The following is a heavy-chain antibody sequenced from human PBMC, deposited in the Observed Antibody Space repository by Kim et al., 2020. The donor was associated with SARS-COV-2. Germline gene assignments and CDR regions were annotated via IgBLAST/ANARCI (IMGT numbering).Heavy chain of an antibody. CDR2: IRSKANSYAT. J-gene: IGHJ6*02. CDR1: GFTFSGSA. Sequence: GGSLRLSCVASGFTFSGSAMHWVRQASGKGLEWVGRIRSKANSYATAYAASVKGRFTISRDDSKNTAYLQMNSLKTEDTAVYYCTRGVVVAAGDDYYYYYGMDVWGQGTTVTVSS. CDR3: TRGVVVAAGDDYYYYYGMDV. D-gene: IGHD2-15*01. V-gene: IGHV3-73*01.